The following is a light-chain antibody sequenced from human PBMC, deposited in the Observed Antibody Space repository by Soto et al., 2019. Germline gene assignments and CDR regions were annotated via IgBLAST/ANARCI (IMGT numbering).Light chain of an antibody. J-gene: IGLJ1*01. CDR1: SSDVGNYKY. Sequence: QSALTQPASVSGSPGQSITISCTGTSSDVGNYKYVSWYQQHPGKAPKLMIYEVSNRPSGISNRFSGSKSGNTASLTISGLQAEDEADYYCSSYTSSVAHVFGTGTKLTVL. CDR3: SSYTSSVAHV. V-gene: IGLV2-14*01. CDR2: EVS.